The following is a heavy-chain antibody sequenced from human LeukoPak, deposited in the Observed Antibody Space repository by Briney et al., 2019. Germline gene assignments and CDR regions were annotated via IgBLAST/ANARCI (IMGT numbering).Heavy chain of an antibody. V-gene: IGHV3-30*02. CDR2: IEYDGRNT. D-gene: IGHD4-17*01. J-gene: IGHJ6*03. CDR1: GFTFRSFG. CDR3: ARDLHDYGDYYYYYMDV. Sequence: GGSLRLSCVASGFTFRSFGMHWVRQAPGKGLEWVTFIEYDGRNTYYADSVKGRFTFSRDNSKNTMYLQLNSLRGEDTAVYYCARDLHDYGDYYYYYMDVWGKGTTVTVSS.